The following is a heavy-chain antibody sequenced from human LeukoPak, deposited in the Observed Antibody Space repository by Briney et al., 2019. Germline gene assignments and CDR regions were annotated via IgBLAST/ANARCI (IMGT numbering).Heavy chain of an antibody. CDR3: ARGMILSNY. V-gene: IGHV3-20*04. CDR2: ISWNGGST. J-gene: IGHJ4*02. Sequence: GGSLRLSCAASGFSFDDYGMTWVRQVPGKGLEWVSGISWNGGSTGYAESVKGRFTISRDNAKNSLYLQMNSLRAEDTAFYYCARGMILSNYWGQGTGVTVSS. D-gene: IGHD2/OR15-2a*01. CDR1: GFSFDDYG.